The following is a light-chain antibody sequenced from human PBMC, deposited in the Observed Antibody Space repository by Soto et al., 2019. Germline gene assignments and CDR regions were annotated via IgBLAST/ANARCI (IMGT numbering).Light chain of an antibody. J-gene: IGKJ2*01. V-gene: IGKV3D-15*02. CDR2: GAF. Sequence: EIVMTQSPATLSVSPGETATLSCRASQSVSYNLAWYQQKPGQGPRLLIYGAFTRATGIPARFSGSGSGTDFTLTISRLEPEDFAVYYCQQVAFSPRTFGQGTKLEIK. CDR3: QQVAFSPRT. CDR1: QSVSYN.